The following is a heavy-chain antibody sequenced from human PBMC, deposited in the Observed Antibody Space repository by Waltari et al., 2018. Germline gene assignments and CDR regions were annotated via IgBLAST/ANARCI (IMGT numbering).Heavy chain of an antibody. J-gene: IGHJ1*01. Sequence: QLQLQESGPGLVKPSETLSLTCTVSGGSISSSSYYWGWIRQPPGQGLEWIGSIYYSGSTYYNPSLKSRVTISVDTSKNQFSLKLSSVTAADTAVYYCARRTGDSSSWARTPGYFQHWGQGTLVTVSS. CDR1: GGSISSSSYY. V-gene: IGHV4-39*01. D-gene: IGHD6-13*01. CDR3: ARRTGDSSSWARTPGYFQH. CDR2: IYYSGST.